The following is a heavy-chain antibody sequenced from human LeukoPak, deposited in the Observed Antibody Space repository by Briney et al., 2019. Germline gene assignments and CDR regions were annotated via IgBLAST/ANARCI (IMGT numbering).Heavy chain of an antibody. V-gene: IGHV3-23*01. CDR2: TNPGGTST. CDR1: GFPFSDFS. Sequence: GGSLRLSCATSGFPFSDFSMSWVRQAPGKGLEWISTTNPGGTSTYYAESVKGRFTISRDNSKKTLYLQMSSLRVEDTAVYYCAKQSYARSLGEGGPGTLVSVSS. D-gene: IGHD2-8*01. CDR3: AKQSYARSLGE. J-gene: IGHJ4*02.